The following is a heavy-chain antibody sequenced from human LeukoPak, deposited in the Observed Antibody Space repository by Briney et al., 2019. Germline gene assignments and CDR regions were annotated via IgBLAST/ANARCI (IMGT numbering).Heavy chain of an antibody. CDR3: APRPYGSGSYHFDY. D-gene: IGHD3-10*01. CDR2: ISGSGGST. J-gene: IGHJ4*02. Sequence: GGSLRLSCAASGFTFSSYAMSWVRQAPGKGLEWVSAISGSGGSTYYADSVKGRFTISRDNSKNTLYLQMNSLRAEDTAVYYCAPRPYGSGSYHFDYWGQGTLVTVPS. V-gene: IGHV3-23*01. CDR1: GFTFSSYA.